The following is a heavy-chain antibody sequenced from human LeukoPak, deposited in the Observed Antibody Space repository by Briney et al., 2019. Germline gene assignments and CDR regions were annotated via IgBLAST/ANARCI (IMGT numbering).Heavy chain of an antibody. CDR1: GFTFSSYG. Sequence: GGSLRLSCAASGFTFSSYGMHWVRQAPGKGLEWVAVIWYDGSNKYYADSVKGRFTISRDNSKNTLYLQMNSLRAEDTAVYYCARAGDFWSGYYLDWFDPWGQGTLVTVSS. D-gene: IGHD3-3*01. CDR2: IWYDGSNK. J-gene: IGHJ5*02. CDR3: ARAGDFWSGYYLDWFDP. V-gene: IGHV3-33*01.